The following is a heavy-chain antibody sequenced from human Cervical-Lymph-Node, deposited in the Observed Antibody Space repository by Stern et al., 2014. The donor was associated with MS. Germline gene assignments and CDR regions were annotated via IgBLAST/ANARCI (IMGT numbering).Heavy chain of an antibody. D-gene: IGHD6-13*01. CDR2: ITPNTGGS. V-gene: IGHV1-2*02. CDR1: GFTFTDYY. CDR3: ARGGSWFRPDDY. J-gene: IGHJ4*02. Sequence: VQLVQSGTEVKKPGASVRVSCEASGFTFTDYYFHWVRQAPGPGLEWMGWITPNTGGSNYAQKFQGRVTVTSDTSISTTYMQLSGLRSDDTAVYFCARGGSWFRPDDYWGQGTLVAVSS.